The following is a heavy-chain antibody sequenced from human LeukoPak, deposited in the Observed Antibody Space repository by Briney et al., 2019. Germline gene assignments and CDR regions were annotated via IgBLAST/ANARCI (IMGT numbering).Heavy chain of an antibody. V-gene: IGHV3-23*01. CDR1: GFTFSSYA. Sequence: GGSLRLSCAASGFTFSSYAMSWVRQAPGKGLEWVSSIGGSGGSTYYADSMKGRFTISRDNSKNTLYLQMNNLRAEDTAVYYCAKVETVTAATLRGFDYWGQGTLVTVSS. CDR2: IGGSGGST. D-gene: IGHD2-15*01. J-gene: IGHJ4*02. CDR3: AKVETVTAATLRGFDY.